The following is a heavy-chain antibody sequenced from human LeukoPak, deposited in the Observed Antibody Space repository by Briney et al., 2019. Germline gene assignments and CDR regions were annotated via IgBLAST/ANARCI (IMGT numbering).Heavy chain of an antibody. J-gene: IGHJ4*02. CDR1: GLSFGNYG. D-gene: IGHD3-10*01. Sequence: GSLILPCVASGLSFGNYGMNWVRPPAGKGLEWVSSIGGGGYTTYYADSVRGRFTISRDNSKNSMYLQMSSLRAEDTAIYYCAEVESSYCRIWGQGTLVTVSS. CDR2: IGGGGYTT. CDR3: AEVESSYCRI. V-gene: IGHV3-23*01.